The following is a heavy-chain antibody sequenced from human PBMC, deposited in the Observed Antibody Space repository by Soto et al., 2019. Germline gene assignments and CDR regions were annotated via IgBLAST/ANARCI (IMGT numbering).Heavy chain of an antibody. D-gene: IGHD3-3*01. Sequence: QLHLVQSGAVVKKPGASVTVSCSASGYPVTAYYMHWVRQAPGRGLEWMGGINPATGAAKYTQTFPGRVTLARDTSTNKVFLELSGLTSEDTAVFYCARGGGVGVAGSAAFDMWGQGTLVTVSS. J-gene: IGHJ3*02. CDR2: INPATGAA. V-gene: IGHV1-2*02. CDR3: ARGGGVGVAGSAAFDM. CDR1: GYPVTAYY.